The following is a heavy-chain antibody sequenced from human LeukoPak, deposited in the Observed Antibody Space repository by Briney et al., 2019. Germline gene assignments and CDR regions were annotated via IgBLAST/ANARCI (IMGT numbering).Heavy chain of an antibody. CDR2: INAGNGNT. Sequence: GASVKVSCKASGYTFTSYAMHWVRQAPGQRLEWMGWINAGNGNTKYSQKFQGRVTITRDTSASTAYMELSSLRSEDTAVYYCAGPASPGYYYDTWFDPWGQGTLVTVSS. D-gene: IGHD3-22*01. CDR1: GYTFTSYA. V-gene: IGHV1-3*01. CDR3: AGPASPGYYYDTWFDP. J-gene: IGHJ5*02.